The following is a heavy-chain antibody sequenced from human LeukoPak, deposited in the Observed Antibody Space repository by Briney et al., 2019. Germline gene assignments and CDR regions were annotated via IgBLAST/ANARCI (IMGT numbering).Heavy chain of an antibody. V-gene: IGHV1-8*01. CDR2: MNPNSSNT. CDR3: ARSIYGGSSFDY. J-gene: IGHJ4*02. D-gene: IGHD4-23*01. CDR1: GYTFTSYY. Sequence: ASVKLSCKASGYTFTSYYINWVRQATGQGLEWMGWMNPNSSNTGYAQKSQGRVTMTRTSSISTAYMELSSLRSEDTAVYYCARSIYGGSSFDYWGQGTLVTVSS.